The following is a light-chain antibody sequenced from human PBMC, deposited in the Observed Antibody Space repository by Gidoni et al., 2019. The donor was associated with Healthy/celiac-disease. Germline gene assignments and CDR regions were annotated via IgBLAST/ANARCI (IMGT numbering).Light chain of an antibody. CDR3: QSYDSSLSGVV. CDR2: GNS. Sequence: QSVLTQPPSVSGAPGQRVTISCTGSSSNTGAGYDVHWYQQLPGTAPKLHSYGNSNRPSGVPNRFSGSKSGTSASLAITGLQAEDEADYCCQSYDSSLSGVVFGGGTKLSVL. V-gene: IGLV1-40*01. J-gene: IGLJ2*01. CDR1: SSNTGAGYD.